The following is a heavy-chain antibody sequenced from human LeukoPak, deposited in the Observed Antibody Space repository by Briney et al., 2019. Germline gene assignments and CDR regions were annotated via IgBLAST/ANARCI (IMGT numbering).Heavy chain of an antibody. CDR3: ARGCSSTSCYGDWFDR. CDR2: ISSSSNTI. Sequence: GGSLRLSCAASGFTFSSYEMNWLPQAPGKGLEWVSYISSSSNTIYYAGSVKGRFTISRDNAKNSLYLQMNSLRAEDTAVYYCARGCSSTSCYGDWFDRWGQGTLVTVSS. D-gene: IGHD2-2*01. V-gene: IGHV3-48*03. CDR1: GFTFSSYE. J-gene: IGHJ5*02.